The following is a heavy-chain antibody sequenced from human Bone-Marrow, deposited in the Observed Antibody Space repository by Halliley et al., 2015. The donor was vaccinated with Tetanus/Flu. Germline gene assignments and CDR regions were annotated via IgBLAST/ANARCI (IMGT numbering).Heavy chain of an antibody. Sequence: TLSLTCSVSGDSIKSYYWSWIRQPPGKRLEWIGNIFYSEGTKYNPSLKSRVTISLDMSKNQFSLKLNSVTAADSAVYYCAGGGELQDFWGQGTLVTVPS. J-gene: IGHJ4*02. CDR3: AGGGELQDF. CDR2: IFYSEGT. CDR1: GDSIKSYY. D-gene: IGHD1-7*01. V-gene: IGHV4-59*01.